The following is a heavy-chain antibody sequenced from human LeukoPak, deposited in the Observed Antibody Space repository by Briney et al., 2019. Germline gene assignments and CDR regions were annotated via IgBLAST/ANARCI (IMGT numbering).Heavy chain of an antibody. CDR1: GFTFSSYG. CDR2: ISGSGGST. CDR3: AHLAEHLWFGELLGPSHDYYYYYMDV. Sequence: GGSLRLSCAASGFTFSSYGMSWVRQAPGKGLEWVSAISGSGGSTYYADSVKGRFTISRDNSKNTLYLRMNSLRAEDTAVYYCAHLAEHLWFGELLGPSHDYYYYYMDVWGKGTTVTISS. J-gene: IGHJ6*03. D-gene: IGHD3-10*01. V-gene: IGHV3-23*01.